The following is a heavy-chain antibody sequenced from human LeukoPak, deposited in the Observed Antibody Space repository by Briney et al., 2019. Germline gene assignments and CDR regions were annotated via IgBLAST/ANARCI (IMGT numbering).Heavy chain of an antibody. D-gene: IGHD4-17*01. CDR3: TRSINGDYGTNFDY. CDR1: GFTFSGSA. J-gene: IGHJ4*02. CDR2: IRSKANSYAT. Sequence: GGSLRLSCAASGFTFSGSAMHWVRQASGKGLEWVGRIRSKANSYATAYAASVKGRFTISRDDSKNTAYLQMNSLKTEDTAVYYCTRSINGDYGTNFDYWGQGTLVTVSS. V-gene: IGHV3-73*01.